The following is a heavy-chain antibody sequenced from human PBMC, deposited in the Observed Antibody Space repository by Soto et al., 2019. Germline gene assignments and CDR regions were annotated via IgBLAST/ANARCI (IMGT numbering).Heavy chain of an antibody. D-gene: IGHD1-26*01. CDR1: GYTFTSYD. V-gene: IGHV1-8*01. CDR2: MNPNSGNT. J-gene: IGHJ3*02. Sequence: EASVKVSCKASGYTFTSYDITWVRQATGQGLEWMGWMNPNSGNTGYAQKFQGRVTMTRNTSIGTAYMELSSLRSEDTAVYYCATERWEDAFDIWGQGTMVTVSS. CDR3: ATERWEDAFDI.